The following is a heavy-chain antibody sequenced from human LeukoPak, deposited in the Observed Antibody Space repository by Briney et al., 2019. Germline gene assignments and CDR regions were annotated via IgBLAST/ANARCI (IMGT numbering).Heavy chain of an antibody. CDR1: GYTFTSYG. Sequence: ASVKVSCKASGYTFTSYGISWVRQAPGQGLEWMGWISAYNVNTNYAQKLQGRVTMTTDTSTTTAYMELRSLRSDDTAVYYCARADSYGNDAFDIWGQGTMVTVSS. V-gene: IGHV1-18*01. CDR2: ISAYNVNT. CDR3: ARADSYGNDAFDI. D-gene: IGHD5-18*01. J-gene: IGHJ3*02.